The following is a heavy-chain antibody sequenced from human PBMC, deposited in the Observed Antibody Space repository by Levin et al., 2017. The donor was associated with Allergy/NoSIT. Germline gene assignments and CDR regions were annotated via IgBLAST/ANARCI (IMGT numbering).Heavy chain of an antibody. CDR1: KFSITSDYY. CDR2: LYHSGST. J-gene: IGHJ6*02. CDR3: ARDRDAISARGYYYSFYGLDV. V-gene: IGHV4-38-2*02. Sequence: SETLSLTCVVSKFSITSDYYWAWIRQSPERGLEWIGSLYHSGSTFYNPSLKSRVTISLDKSKNEFYLKLKSVTAADTAGYFCARDRDAISARGYYYSFYGLDVWGQGTTVTVSS. D-gene: IGHD3-10*01.